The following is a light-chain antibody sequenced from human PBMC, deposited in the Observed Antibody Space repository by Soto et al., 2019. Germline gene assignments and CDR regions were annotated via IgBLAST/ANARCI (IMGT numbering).Light chain of an antibody. CDR3: QQYGSSGT. J-gene: IGKJ1*01. V-gene: IGKV3-15*01. Sequence: EIVMTQSPATLSVSPGERVTLSCRASQSVGTNLAWYQQKPGQAPRLLILGASTRASGIPAKFSGSGSGTEFTLSIGSLQSEDFAVYYCQQYGSSGTFGQGTRWIS. CDR1: QSVGTN. CDR2: GAS.